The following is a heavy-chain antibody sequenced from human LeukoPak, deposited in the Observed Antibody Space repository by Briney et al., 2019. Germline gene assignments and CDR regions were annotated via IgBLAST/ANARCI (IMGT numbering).Heavy chain of an antibody. J-gene: IGHJ6*02. V-gene: IGHV1-18*01. CDR2: ISAYNGNT. CDR1: GYTFTSYG. Sequence: GASVTVSCKASGYTFTSYGISWVRQAPGQGLEWMGWISAYNGNTNYAQKLQGRVTMTTDTSTSTAYMELRSLRSDDTAVYYCARGGNGDYVTVQHYGMDVWGQGTTVTVSS. CDR3: ARGGNGDYVTVQHYGMDV. D-gene: IGHD4-17*01.